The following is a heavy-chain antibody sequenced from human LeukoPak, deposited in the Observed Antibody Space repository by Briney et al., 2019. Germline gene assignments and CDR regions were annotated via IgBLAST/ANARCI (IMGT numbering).Heavy chain of an antibody. D-gene: IGHD1-26*01. Sequence: SVKVSCKASGYTFTSYGISWVRQAPGQGLEWMGGIIPIFGTANYAQKFQGRVTITTDESTSTAYMELSSLRSEDTAVYYCASSGSYGVWYFDYWGPGTLVTVSS. CDR1: GYTFTSYG. CDR2: IIPIFGTA. J-gene: IGHJ4*02. V-gene: IGHV1-69*05. CDR3: ASSGSYGVWYFDY.